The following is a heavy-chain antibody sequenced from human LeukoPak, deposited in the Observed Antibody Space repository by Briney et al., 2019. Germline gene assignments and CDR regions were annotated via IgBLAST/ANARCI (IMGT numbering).Heavy chain of an antibody. D-gene: IGHD3-16*01. CDR2: ILNDGSQE. V-gene: IGHV3-33*01. CDR3: ARDDALGDNALDI. CDR1: GFTFSSYG. Sequence: GRSLRLSCAASGFTFSSYGMHWVRQAPGKGLEWVAVILNDGSQEKYADSVKGRFTLSRDNSKNTLFLQMKSLRAQDTAVYYCARDDALGDNALDIWGQGTMVTVSS. J-gene: IGHJ3*02.